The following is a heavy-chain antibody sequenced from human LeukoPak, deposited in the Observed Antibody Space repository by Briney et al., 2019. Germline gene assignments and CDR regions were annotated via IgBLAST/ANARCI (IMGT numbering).Heavy chain of an antibody. CDR3: ATQPSSWYNWFDP. J-gene: IGHJ5*02. CDR1: GGTFSSYA. Sequence: SVKVSCKASGGTFSSYAISWVRQAPGQGLEWMGRIIPILGIANYAQKFQGRVTITADKSTSTAYMELSSLRSEDTAVYYCATQPSSWYNWFDPWGQGTLVTVSS. D-gene: IGHD6-13*01. CDR2: IIPILGIA. V-gene: IGHV1-69*04.